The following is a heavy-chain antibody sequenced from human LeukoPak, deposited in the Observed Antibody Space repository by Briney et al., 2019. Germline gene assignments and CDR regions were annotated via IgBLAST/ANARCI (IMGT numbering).Heavy chain of an antibody. Sequence: SETLSLTCTVSGGSISSSSYYWSWIRQPAGKGLEWIGRIYTSGSTNYNPSLKSRVTMSVDTSKNQFSLKLSSVTAADTAVYYCARVKPSGSYPDYWGQGTLVTVSS. CDR1: GGSISSSSYY. D-gene: IGHD1-26*01. CDR3: ARVKPSGSYPDY. CDR2: IYTSGST. V-gene: IGHV4-61*02. J-gene: IGHJ4*02.